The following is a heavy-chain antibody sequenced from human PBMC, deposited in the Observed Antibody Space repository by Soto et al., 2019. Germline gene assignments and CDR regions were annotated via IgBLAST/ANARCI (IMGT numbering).Heavy chain of an antibody. CDR3: ARFNLVTPVWFDP. CDR1: GGSFSGYY. V-gene: IGHV4-34*01. Sequence: QVQLQQWGAGLMKPSETLSLTCAVYGGSFSGYYWSWIRQPPGKGLEWIGEINHSGSTNYNPSLKSRVTISVDTSKNQFSLKLSSVTAADTAVYYCARFNLVTPVWFDPWGQGTLVTVSS. J-gene: IGHJ5*02. CDR2: INHSGST. D-gene: IGHD4-4*01.